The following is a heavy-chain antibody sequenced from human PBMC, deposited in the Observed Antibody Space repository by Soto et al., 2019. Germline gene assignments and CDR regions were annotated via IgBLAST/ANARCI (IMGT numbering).Heavy chain of an antibody. CDR2: IYQSGST. V-gene: IGHV4-30-2*01. CDR1: GGSISSGGYS. CDR3: ATQSYSNSGAYYYYAMDV. D-gene: IGHD4-4*01. Sequence: SETLSLTCAVSGGSISSGGYSWSWIRQPPGKGLEWIGYIYQSGSTYYNPSLKSRVTISVDRSRNRFSLKLSSVTAADTAVYFCATQSYSNSGAYYYYAMDVWGQGTTVTVSS. J-gene: IGHJ6*02.